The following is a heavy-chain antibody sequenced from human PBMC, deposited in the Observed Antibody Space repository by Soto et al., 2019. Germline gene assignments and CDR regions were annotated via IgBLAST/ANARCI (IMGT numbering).Heavy chain of an antibody. CDR2: IIPISETT. CDR1: AGTFSRLD. Sequence: SGKGCWNSSAGTFSRLDINLVRQAPGQGLEWSGGIIPISETTNYAQIFHGRVSIVADISTSTAYMELSRLRSEYTAVYYCARALLSHSYESGGYDSYFHAMDVWGQGTPVTVSS. CDR3: ARALLSHSYESGGYDSYFHAMDV. V-gene: IGHV1-69*06. D-gene: IGHD3-22*01. J-gene: IGHJ6*02.